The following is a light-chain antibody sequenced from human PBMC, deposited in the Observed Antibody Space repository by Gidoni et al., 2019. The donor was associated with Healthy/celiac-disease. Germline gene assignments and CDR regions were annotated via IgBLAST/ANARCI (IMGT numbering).Light chain of an antibody. CDR2: GAS. Sequence: EIVLTQSPGTLSLSPGERATLSCRASQSVSSSYLAWYQQKPGQAPRLLIDGASSRATGIPDRFSSSGSGTDFTLTISRLEPEDFAVYYCQQYGSSPTFGPGTKVDIK. CDR1: QSVSSSY. J-gene: IGKJ3*01. CDR3: QQYGSSPT. V-gene: IGKV3-20*01.